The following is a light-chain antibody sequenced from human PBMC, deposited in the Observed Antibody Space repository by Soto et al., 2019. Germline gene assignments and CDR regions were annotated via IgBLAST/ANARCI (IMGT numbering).Light chain of an antibody. V-gene: IGLV2-8*01. CDR1: ISDVGGYNY. J-gene: IGLJ2*01. CDR2: EVS. CDR3: GSYAVFNKYVA. Sequence: QSALTQPPSASGSPGQSVTISCTGTISDVGGYNYVSWYQQHPGKAPKLMIYEVSERPSGVPDRVSGSKSGNTASLTVSGLQAEDEADYYCGSYAVFNKYVAFGGGTKLTVL.